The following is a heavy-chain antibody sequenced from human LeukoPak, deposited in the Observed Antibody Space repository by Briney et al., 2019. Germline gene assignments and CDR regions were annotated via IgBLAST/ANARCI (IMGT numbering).Heavy chain of an antibody. J-gene: IGHJ4*02. CDR3: AKRPSDYGDYVTYFDY. CDR2: ISDDGRNK. V-gene: IGHV3-30*18. Sequence: GGSLRLSRAASGFSFISYGMHWVHQAPGKGLEWVGVISDDGRNKKYADSVKGRFTISRDNSKDTLYLQMNSLRDEDTAVYYCAKRPSDYGDYVTYFDYWGQGTLVTVSS. CDR1: GFSFISYG. D-gene: IGHD4-17*01.